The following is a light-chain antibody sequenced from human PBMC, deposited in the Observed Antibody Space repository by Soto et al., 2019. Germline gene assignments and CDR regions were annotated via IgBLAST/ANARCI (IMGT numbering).Light chain of an antibody. CDR2: AAS. Sequence: DIQMTQSPSSLSASVGERVTMTCRASQSISSYLNWYQQKPGKAPKLLIYAASSLQSGVPSRFSGSGSGTDFTLTISSLQPEDFATYYCQQCYSSSWTFGQGTKVDIK. V-gene: IGKV1-39*01. CDR1: QSISSY. J-gene: IGKJ1*01. CDR3: QQCYSSSWT.